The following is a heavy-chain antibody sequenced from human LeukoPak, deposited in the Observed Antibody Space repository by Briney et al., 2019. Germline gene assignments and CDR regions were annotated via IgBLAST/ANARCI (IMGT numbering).Heavy chain of an antibody. J-gene: IGHJ4*02. D-gene: IGHD3-10*01. V-gene: IGHV3-30*02. Sequence: GGSLRLSCAASGFAFSSYAMHWVRQAPGKGLEWVTFIRYDGSDKYYADSVKGRFTISRDNSKNTLYLQMNILRAEDTAVYYCAKLRGYYYGSGTTQNTDYWGQGTLVTVSS. CDR1: GFAFSSYA. CDR3: AKLRGYYYGSGTTQNTDY. CDR2: IRYDGSDK.